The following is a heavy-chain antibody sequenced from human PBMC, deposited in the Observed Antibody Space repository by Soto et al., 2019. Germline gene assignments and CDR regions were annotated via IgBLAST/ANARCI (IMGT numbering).Heavy chain of an antibody. CDR3: ARDFKVHNYDYIWGSYRPSDAFDI. D-gene: IGHD3-16*02. V-gene: IGHV6-1*01. J-gene: IGHJ3*02. CDR2: TYYRSKWYN. CDR1: GDSVSSNSAA. Sequence: SQTLSLTCAISGDSVSSNSAAWNWIRQSPSRGLEWLGRTYYRSKWYNDYAVSVKSRITINPDTSKNQFSLQLNSVTPEDTAVYYCARDFKVHNYDYIWGSYRPSDAFDIWGQGTIVTVSS.